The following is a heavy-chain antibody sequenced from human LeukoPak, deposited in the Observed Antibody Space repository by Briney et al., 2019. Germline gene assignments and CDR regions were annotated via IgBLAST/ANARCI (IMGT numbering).Heavy chain of an antibody. CDR3: ARVGAYGDYFDY. Sequence: SETLSLTCTVPGGSISSGSYYCSWIRQPPGKGLEWIVYIYYSGSTNYNPSLKSRVTISVDTSKNQFSLKLSSVTAADTAVYYCARVGAYGDYFDYWGQGTLVTVSS. CDR1: GGSISSGSYY. D-gene: IGHD1-26*01. CDR2: IYYSGST. V-gene: IGHV4-61*01. J-gene: IGHJ4*02.